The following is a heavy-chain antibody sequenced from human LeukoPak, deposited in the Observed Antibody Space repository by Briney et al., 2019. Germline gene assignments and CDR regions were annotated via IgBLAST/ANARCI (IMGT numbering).Heavy chain of an antibody. CDR3: ASWSGNGY. V-gene: IGHV3-7*01. D-gene: IGHD3-3*01. Sequence: PGGSLRLSYAASGFTFSRYWMSWVRQAPGKGLEWVANIRQDGSEKYYVDSVKGRFTISRDNAKNSLYLQMNSPRAEETAVYYCASWSGNGYWGQGTLVTVSS. J-gene: IGHJ4*02. CDR1: GFTFSRYW. CDR2: IRQDGSEK.